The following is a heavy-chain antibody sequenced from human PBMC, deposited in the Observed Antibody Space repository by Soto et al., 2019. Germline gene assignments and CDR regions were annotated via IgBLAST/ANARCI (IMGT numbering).Heavy chain of an antibody. CDR2: ISYSVTT. CDR3: MLGSGWKDFDY. V-gene: IGHV4-59*04. J-gene: IGHJ4*02. Sequence: PSETLSLTCTVSGDSINNYYWNWVRQAPGKGLEWIGHISYSVTTIYNPSLRGRVSFSIDTSKNQFSLNLRSVTAADTAVYYCMLGSGWKDFDYWGQGTLVTVSS. CDR1: GDSINNYY. D-gene: IGHD3-22*01.